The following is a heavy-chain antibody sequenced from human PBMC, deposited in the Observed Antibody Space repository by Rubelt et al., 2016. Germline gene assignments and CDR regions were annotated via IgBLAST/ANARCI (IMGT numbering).Heavy chain of an antibody. V-gene: IGHV1-18*01. CDR2: ISAYNGNT. D-gene: IGHD4-17*01. J-gene: IGHJ4*02. CDR1: GYTFTSYG. CDR3: ARDKSDGDYEGY. Sequence: QVQLVQSGAEVKKPGASVKVSCKASGYTFTSYGISWVRQAPGQGLEWMGWISAYNGNTNYAQKLQGRVRITPDESTSTAYMELSSLRSEDTAVYYCARDKSDGDYEGYWGQGTLVTVSS.